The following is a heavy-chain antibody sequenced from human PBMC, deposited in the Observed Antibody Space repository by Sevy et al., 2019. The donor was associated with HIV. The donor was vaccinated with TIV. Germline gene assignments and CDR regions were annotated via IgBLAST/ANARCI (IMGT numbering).Heavy chain of an antibody. V-gene: IGHV3-23*01. Sequence: GGSLRLSCAASGFTFSSYAMSWVRQAPGKGLEWVSAISGSGGSTYYADSVKGRFTISRDNSKNTLYLQRNSLRAEDTAVYYCAKGSRPEGDFWSGPMVGGGTYYYYGMDVCGQGTTVTVSS. CDR3: AKGSRPEGDFWSGPMVGGGTYYYYGMDV. J-gene: IGHJ6*02. D-gene: IGHD3-3*01. CDR1: GFTFSSYA. CDR2: ISGSGGST.